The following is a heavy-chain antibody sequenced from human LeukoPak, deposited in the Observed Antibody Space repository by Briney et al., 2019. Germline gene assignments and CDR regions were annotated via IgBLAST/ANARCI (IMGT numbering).Heavy chain of an antibody. J-gene: IGHJ5*02. CDR3: ARRLAFYYGSGREKFDP. V-gene: IGHV4-34*01. CDR1: GGSFSGYY. Sequence: SETLSLTCAVYGGSFSGYYWSWIRQPPGKGLEWIGEINHSGSTNYNPSLKSRVTISVDTSKNQFSLKLSSATAADTAVYYCARRLAFYYGSGREKFDPWGQGTLVTVSS. CDR2: INHSGST. D-gene: IGHD3-10*01.